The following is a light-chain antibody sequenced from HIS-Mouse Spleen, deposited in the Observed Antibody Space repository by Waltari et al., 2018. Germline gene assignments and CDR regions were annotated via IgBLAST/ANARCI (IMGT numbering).Light chain of an antibody. V-gene: IGLV2-11*01. CDR2: DVS. CDR1: RSDVGGYNY. CDR3: CSYAGSYTYV. J-gene: IGLJ1*01. Sequence: QSALTQPRSVSGSPGQSVTISCTGTRSDVGGYNYVLWYQPHPGKAPKLMIYDVSKRPSGVPDRFSGSKSGNTASLTISGLQAEDEADYYCCSYAGSYTYVFGTGTKVTVL.